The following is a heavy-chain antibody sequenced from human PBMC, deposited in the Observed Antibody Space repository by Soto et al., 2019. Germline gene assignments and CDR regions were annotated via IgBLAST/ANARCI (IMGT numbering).Heavy chain of an antibody. CDR2: ISAYNGNT. Sequence: QVQLVQSGAEVKKPGASVKVSCKASGYTFTSYGISWVRQAPGQGLEWMGWISAYNGNTNYAQKRQGRVTMTTDTSPSTAYMELRSLRSDDTAVYYCARQIAVAGTASHYGMDVWGQGTTVTVSS. V-gene: IGHV1-18*01. CDR1: GYTFTSYG. CDR3: ARQIAVAGTASHYGMDV. D-gene: IGHD6-19*01. J-gene: IGHJ6*02.